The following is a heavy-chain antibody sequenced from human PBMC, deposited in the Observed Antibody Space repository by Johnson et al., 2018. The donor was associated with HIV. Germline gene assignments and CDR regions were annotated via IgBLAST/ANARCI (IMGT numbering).Heavy chain of an antibody. CDR3: ARAIAAAGTVGVDAFDI. Sequence: VQLVESGGGLVQPGGSLRLSCAASGFTFRSYDMHWVRQATGKGLEWVSAIGTAGDTYYPGSVKGRFTISRENAKNSLYLQMNSLRAEDTAVYYCARAIAAAGTVGVDAFDIWGQGTMVTVSS. CDR2: IGTAGDT. J-gene: IGHJ3*02. V-gene: IGHV3-13*01. CDR1: GFTFRSYD. D-gene: IGHD6-13*01.